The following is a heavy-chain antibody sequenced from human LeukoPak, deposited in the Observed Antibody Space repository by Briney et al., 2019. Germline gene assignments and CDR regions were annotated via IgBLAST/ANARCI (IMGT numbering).Heavy chain of an antibody. Sequence: ASVKVSCKASEYTFTGYYMHWVRQAPGQGLEWMGWINPNSGGTNYAQEFQGRVTMTRDTSISTAYMELSRLRSDDTAVYYCARAVDIVVVPAAPFDPWGQGTLVTVSS. CDR1: EYTFTGYY. CDR2: INPNSGGT. CDR3: ARAVDIVVVPAAPFDP. J-gene: IGHJ5*02. D-gene: IGHD2-2*03. V-gene: IGHV1-2*02.